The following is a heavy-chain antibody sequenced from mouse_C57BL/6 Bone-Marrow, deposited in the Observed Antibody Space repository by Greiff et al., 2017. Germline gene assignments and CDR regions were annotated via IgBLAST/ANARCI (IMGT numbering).Heavy chain of an antibody. CDR2: IRNKANNHAT. V-gene: IGHV6-6*01. Sequence: EVQLQESGGGLVQPGGSMKLSCAASGFTFSDAWMDWVRQSPEKGLEWVAEIRNKANNHATYYAESVKGRFTISRDDSKSSVYLQMNSLRAEDTGIYYCTRHYGSNYWYFDVWGTGTSVTVSS. CDR3: TRHYGSNYWYFDV. CDR1: GFTFSDAW. J-gene: IGHJ1*03. D-gene: IGHD1-1*01.